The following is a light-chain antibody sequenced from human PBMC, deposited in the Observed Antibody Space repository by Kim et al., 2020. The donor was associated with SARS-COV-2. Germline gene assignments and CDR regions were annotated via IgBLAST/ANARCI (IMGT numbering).Light chain of an antibody. Sequence: ASVGDRVTITCRASQSISTWLAWYQQKPGKAPKLLIYDASSLENGVPSRFSGSVSGTEFTLTISSLQPDDFATYYCQQYSSYSWYTFGQGTKLEI. CDR2: DAS. CDR1: QSISTW. CDR3: QQYSSYSWYT. J-gene: IGKJ2*01. V-gene: IGKV1-5*01.